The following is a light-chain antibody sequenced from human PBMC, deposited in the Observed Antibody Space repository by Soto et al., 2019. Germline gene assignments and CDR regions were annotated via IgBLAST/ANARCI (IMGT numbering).Light chain of an antibody. J-gene: IGLJ2*01. CDR3: CSYAGSSTFVI. V-gene: IGLV2-23*03. CDR1: SSDVGSYNL. Sequence: QSALTQPASVSGSPGQSITISSTGTSSDVGSYNLVSWYQQHPGKAPKFMIYEGSKRPSGVSNRFSGSKSGNTASLTISGLQAEDEADYYCCSYAGSSTFVIFGGGTKLTVL. CDR2: EGS.